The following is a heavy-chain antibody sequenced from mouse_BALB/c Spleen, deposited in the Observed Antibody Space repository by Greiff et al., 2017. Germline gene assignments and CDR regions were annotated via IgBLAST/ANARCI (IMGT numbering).Heavy chain of an antibody. CDR1: GFTFSSYG. CDR2: ISSGGSYT. D-gene: IGHD6-1*01. Sequence: EVKLMESGGDLVKPGGSLKLSCAASGFTFSSYGMSWVRQTPDKRLEWVATISSGGSYTYYPDSVKGRVTISRDNAKNTLYLQMSSLKSEDTAMYYCARQEASYYAMDYWGQGTSVTVSS. V-gene: IGHV5-6*01. CDR3: ARQEASYYAMDY. J-gene: IGHJ4*01.